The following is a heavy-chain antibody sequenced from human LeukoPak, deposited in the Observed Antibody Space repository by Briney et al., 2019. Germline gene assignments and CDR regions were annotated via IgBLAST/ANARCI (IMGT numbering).Heavy chain of an antibody. J-gene: IGHJ6*03. CDR2: IYHSGST. D-gene: IGHD3-3*01. Sequence: PSQTLSLTCTASGGSISSGGYYWSWIRQPPGKGLEWIGYIYHSGSTYYNPSLKSRVTISVDRSKNQFSLKLSSVTAADTAVYYCAREAYDFWSGYNPRYYYYYMDVWGKGTTVTVSS. CDR1: GGSISSGGYY. V-gene: IGHV4-30-2*01. CDR3: AREAYDFWSGYNPRYYYYYMDV.